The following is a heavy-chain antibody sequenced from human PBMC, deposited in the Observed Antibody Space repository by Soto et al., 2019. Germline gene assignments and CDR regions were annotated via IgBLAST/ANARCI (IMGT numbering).Heavy chain of an antibody. V-gene: IGHV1-69*13. D-gene: IGHD6-19*01. CDR1: GGTFSSYA. CDR2: IIPIFGTA. J-gene: IGHJ6*02. Sequence: SVKVSCKASGGTFSSYAISWVRQAPGQGLEWMGGIIPIFGTANYAQKFQGRVTITADESTSTAYMELSSLRSEDTAVYYCGRGDLPQGLGWSFPPPYYYYGMDVGGQGTRVTVP. CDR3: GRGDLPQGLGWSFPPPYYYYGMDV.